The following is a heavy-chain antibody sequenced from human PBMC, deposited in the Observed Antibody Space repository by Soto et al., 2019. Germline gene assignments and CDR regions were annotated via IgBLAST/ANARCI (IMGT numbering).Heavy chain of an antibody. CDR1: GYTFTSYG. Sequence: QVQLVQSGAEVKKPGASVKVSCKASGYTFTSYGISWVRQAPGQGLEGMGWISAYNGNTKYAQKLQGRVSRTTDTPTRTAYMALRSLRSDDTAGYYCARDLGAQRVDYWGQGTLVTVSS. J-gene: IGHJ4*02. D-gene: IGHD1-26*01. CDR2: ISAYNGNT. CDR3: ARDLGAQRVDY. V-gene: IGHV1-18*01.